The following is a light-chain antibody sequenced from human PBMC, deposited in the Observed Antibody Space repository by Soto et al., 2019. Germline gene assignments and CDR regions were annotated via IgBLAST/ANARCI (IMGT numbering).Light chain of an antibody. CDR3: MQALQSPFT. CDR2: LGS. Sequence: DIVMTQSPLSLPVTPGEPASISCSSSQSLLHINGDTYLDWYLQRPGQSPQLLIYLGSNRASGVACRFSGNGSGTDFTLKISRVEADDVGVYYCMQALQSPFTFGPGTKVDI. V-gene: IGKV2-28*01. CDR1: QSLLHINGDTY. J-gene: IGKJ3*01.